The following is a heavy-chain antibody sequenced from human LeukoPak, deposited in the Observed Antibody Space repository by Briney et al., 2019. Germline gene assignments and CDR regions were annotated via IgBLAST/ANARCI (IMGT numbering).Heavy chain of an antibody. J-gene: IGHJ6*02. CDR2: ISYDGSDK. CDR1: GFTFSSYA. Sequence: PGGSLGLSCAASGFTFSSYAMSWVRQAPGKGLEWVAVISYDGSDKYYADSVKGRFTISRDNSKNTLYLQMNSLRAEDTAVYYCARPAGTYDYSYGMDVWGQGTTVTVSS. CDR3: ARPAGTYDYSYGMDV. D-gene: IGHD6-19*01. V-gene: IGHV3-30-3*01.